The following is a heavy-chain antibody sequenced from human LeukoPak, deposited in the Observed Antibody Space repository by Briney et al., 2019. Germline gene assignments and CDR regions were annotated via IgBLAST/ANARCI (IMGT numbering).Heavy chain of an antibody. J-gene: IGHJ4*02. D-gene: IGHD3-22*01. CDR1: GFSLSTSGVG. CDR2: IYWNDDK. CDR3: AHGPYYYDSSGYSK. Sequence: SGPTLVKPTQTLTLTCTFSGFSLSTSGVGVGWIRQPPGKALEWLALIYWNDDKRYSPSLKSRLTITKDTSKNQVVLTMTNMDPVDTATYHCAHGPYYYDSSGYSKWGQGTLVTVSS. V-gene: IGHV2-5*01.